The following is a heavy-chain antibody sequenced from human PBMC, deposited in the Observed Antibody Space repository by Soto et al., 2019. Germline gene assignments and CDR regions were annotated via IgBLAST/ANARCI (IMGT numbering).Heavy chain of an antibody. CDR2: IVVGSGNT. J-gene: IGHJ6*02. CDR1: GFTFTSSA. CDR3: AAVPSSSRYYYGMDV. D-gene: IGHD6-6*01. Sequence: SVKVSCKASGFTFTSSAVQWVRQARGQRLEWIGWIVVGSGNTNYAQKFQERVTITRDMSTSTAYMELSSLRSEDTAVYYCAAVPSSSRYYYGMDVWGQGTTVTVSS. V-gene: IGHV1-58*01.